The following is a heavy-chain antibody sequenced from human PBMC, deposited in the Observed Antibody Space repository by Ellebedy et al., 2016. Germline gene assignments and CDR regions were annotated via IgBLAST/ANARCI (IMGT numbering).Heavy chain of an antibody. CDR3: ARDSRVGGGSPNADRHFEY. Sequence: GGSLRLXXAASGFTFNRYAMHWIRLPPGKGLEWVATISHDGGTKYYADSVKGRFTVSRDNSRNTVSLQMDSLRAEDTAVFYCARDSRVGGGSPNADRHFEYWGQGTLVTVSS. V-gene: IGHV3-30-3*01. J-gene: IGHJ4*02. CDR1: GFTFNRYA. CDR2: ISHDGGTK. D-gene: IGHD1-26*01.